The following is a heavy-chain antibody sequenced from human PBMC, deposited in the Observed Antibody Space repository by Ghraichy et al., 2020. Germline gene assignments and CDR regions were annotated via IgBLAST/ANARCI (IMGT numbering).Heavy chain of an antibody. Sequence: GGSLRLSCAASGFTFNDYTMHWVRQPPGKALEWVSGISWNSGSQGYADSVKGRFTISRDNAKNSLYLQLNSLREEDTALYYCAKSSDYKTQRGYCTGYRCYMDFWGQGTQVTVSS. D-gene: IGHD2-8*02. CDR2: ISWNSGSQ. V-gene: IGHV3-9*01. CDR3: AKSSDYKTQRGYCTGYRCYMDF. CDR1: GFTFNDYT. J-gene: IGHJ4*02.